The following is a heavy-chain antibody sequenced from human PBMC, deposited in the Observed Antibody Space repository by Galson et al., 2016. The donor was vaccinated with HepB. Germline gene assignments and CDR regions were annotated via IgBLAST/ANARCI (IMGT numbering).Heavy chain of an antibody. Sequence: LSLTCTVSGGSISTYYWSWIRQPPGKGLEWIGYIYYKGSPNYNPPLKSRVTISMDTPKNQFSLKLTSVTAADTAVYYCARASRGAAAGTITYWGQGTLVTVSS. D-gene: IGHD6-13*01. CDR1: GGSISTYY. CDR2: IYYKGSP. V-gene: IGHV4-59*01. CDR3: ARASRGAAAGTITY. J-gene: IGHJ4*02.